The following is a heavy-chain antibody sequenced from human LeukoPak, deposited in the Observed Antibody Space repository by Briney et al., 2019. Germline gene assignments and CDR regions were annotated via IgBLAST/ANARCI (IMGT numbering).Heavy chain of an antibody. CDR1: GGSFSGYY. J-gene: IGHJ5*02. D-gene: IGHD3-3*01. CDR3: ARGAVTIFGVVKDWFDP. V-gene: IGHV4-34*01. Sequence: SETLSLTCAVYGGSFSGYYWSWIRQPPGKGLEWIGEINHSGSTNYNPSLKSRVTISVDTSKNQFSLKLSSVTAADTAVYYCARGAVTIFGVVKDWFDPWGQGTLVTVSS. CDR2: INHSGST.